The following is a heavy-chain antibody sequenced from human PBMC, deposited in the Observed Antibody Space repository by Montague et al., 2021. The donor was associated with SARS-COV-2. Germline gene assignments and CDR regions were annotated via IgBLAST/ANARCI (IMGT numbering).Heavy chain of an antibody. CDR2: IKYSGYV. CDR1: GGSFDGYY. Sequence: SETRSLTCAVSGGSFDGYYCSWIRLSPGKGLEWIGEIKYSGYVNYNPSLGSRATISIDTSQNEFSLKLTSVTAADTALYFCASRMGVRAPYDYWGQGTLVTVSS. V-gene: IGHV4-34*01. J-gene: IGHJ4*02. D-gene: IGHD2-8*01. CDR3: ASRMGVRAPYDY.